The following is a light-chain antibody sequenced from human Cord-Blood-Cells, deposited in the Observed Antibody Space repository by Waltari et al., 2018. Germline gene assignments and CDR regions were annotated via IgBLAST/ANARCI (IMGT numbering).Light chain of an antibody. J-gene: IGKJ2*01. CDR3: QQYYSTPYT. Sequence: DIVMTQSPDSLAVSLGERATINCKSSQSVLHSSNNKNYLAWYQQKPGQPPKLLIYWASTRESGVPGRFSGSGSGTEFTLTISSLQAEDVAVYYCQQYYSTPYTFGQGTKLEIK. CDR2: WAS. CDR1: QSVLHSSNNKNY. V-gene: IGKV4-1*01.